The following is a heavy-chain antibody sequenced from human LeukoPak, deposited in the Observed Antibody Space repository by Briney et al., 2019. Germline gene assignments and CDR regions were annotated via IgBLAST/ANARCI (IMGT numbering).Heavy chain of an antibody. CDR3: ARVTGYVIEDNFDY. CDR2: IHTSGST. CDR1: GGSINSGTYY. J-gene: IGHJ4*02. V-gene: IGHV4-61*02. Sequence: SETLSLTCTVSGGSINSGTYYWSWIRQPAGKGLEWIGRIHTSGSTNYNPSPKSRVTISVDTSKNQFSLKVTSVTAADTAVYYCARVTGYVIEDNFDYWGQGTLVTVSS. D-gene: IGHD2-15*01.